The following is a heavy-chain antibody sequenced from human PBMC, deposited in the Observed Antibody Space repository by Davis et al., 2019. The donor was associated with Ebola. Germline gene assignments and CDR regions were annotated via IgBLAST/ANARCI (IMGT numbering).Heavy chain of an antibody. CDR3: AKEANGVGGMAFDY. CDR1: AFTFSNYA. D-gene: IGHD2-8*01. CDR2: IGDSGGTT. J-gene: IGHJ4*02. V-gene: IGHV3-23*01. Sequence: PGGSLRLSCAASAFTFSNYAMSWVRQAPGKGLEWVSAIGDSGGTTYFADSVKGRFTISRDNSKNTLYLQMNSLRAEDTAVYYCAKEANGVGGMAFDYWGQGTLVTVSS.